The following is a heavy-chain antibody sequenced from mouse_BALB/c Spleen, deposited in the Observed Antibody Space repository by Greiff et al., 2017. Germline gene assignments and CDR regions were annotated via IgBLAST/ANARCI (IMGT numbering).Heavy chain of an antibody. CDR1: GFTFSSFG. V-gene: IGHV5-17*02. CDR2: ISSGSSTI. D-gene: IGHD4-1*01. J-gene: IGHJ1*01. CDR3: ARRWDYFDV. Sequence: EVMLVESGGGLVQPGGSRKLSCAASGFTFSSFGMHWVRQAPEKGLEWVAYISSGSSTIYYADTVKGRFTISRDNPKNTLFLQMTSLRSEDTAMYYCARRWDYFDVWGAGTTVTVSS.